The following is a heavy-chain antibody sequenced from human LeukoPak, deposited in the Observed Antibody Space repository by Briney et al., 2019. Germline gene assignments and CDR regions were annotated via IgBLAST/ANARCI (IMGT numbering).Heavy chain of an antibody. D-gene: IGHD2-2*02. V-gene: IGHV1-46*01. CDR1: GYTFTSYY. CDR2: INPSGGST. CDR3: ARDEPYCSSTSYYID. Sequence: ASVKVSCKASGYTFTSYYMHWVRQAPGQGLEWMGIINPSGGSTSYAQKFQGRVTLTRDTSTSTVYMEVSSLRSEDTAVYFCARDEPYCSSTSYYIDWGQGTLVTVSS. J-gene: IGHJ4*02.